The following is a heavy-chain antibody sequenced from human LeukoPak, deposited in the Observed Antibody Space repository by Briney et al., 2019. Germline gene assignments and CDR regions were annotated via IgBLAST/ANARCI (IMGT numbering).Heavy chain of an antibody. CDR1: GFTFDDYA. Sequence: GRSLRLSCAASGFTFDDYAMHWVRQAPGKGLEWVSGISWNSGSIGYADSVKGRFTISRDNAKNPLYLQMNSLRAEDTALYYCAKGRGSSGYPYYFDYWGQGTLVTVSS. CDR2: ISWNSGSI. J-gene: IGHJ4*02. D-gene: IGHD5-12*01. V-gene: IGHV3-9*01. CDR3: AKGRGSSGYPYYFDY.